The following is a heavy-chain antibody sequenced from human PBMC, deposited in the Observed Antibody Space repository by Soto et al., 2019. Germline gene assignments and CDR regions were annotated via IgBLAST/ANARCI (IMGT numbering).Heavy chain of an antibody. V-gene: IGHV4-34*01. CDR3: ARGRGRVAARPSPYYYGMDV. Sequence: SETLSLTCAVYGGSFSGYYWSWIRQPPGKGLEWIGEINHSGSTNYNPSLKSRVTISVDTSKNQFSLKLSSVTAADTAVYYCARGRGRVAARPSPYYYGMDVWGQGTTVT. CDR1: GGSFSGYY. J-gene: IGHJ6*02. D-gene: IGHD6-6*01. CDR2: INHSGST.